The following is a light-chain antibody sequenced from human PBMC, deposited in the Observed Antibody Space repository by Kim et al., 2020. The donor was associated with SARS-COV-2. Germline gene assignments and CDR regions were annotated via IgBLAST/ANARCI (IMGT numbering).Light chain of an antibody. CDR2: DAS. CDR1: QSISSW. V-gene: IGKV1-5*01. Sequence: DIQMTQSPSTLSASVGDRVTITCRASQSISSWLAWYQQKPGKAPKLLIYDASSLESGVPSRFSGSGSGTEFTLTISSLQPDDFATYYCQRIGWTFGQGTKVDIK. CDR3: QRIGWT. J-gene: IGKJ1*01.